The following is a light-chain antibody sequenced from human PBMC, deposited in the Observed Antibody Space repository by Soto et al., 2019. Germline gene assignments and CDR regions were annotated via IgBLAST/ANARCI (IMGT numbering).Light chain of an antibody. CDR2: KAS. J-gene: IGKJ1*01. CDR1: QSISSW. CDR3: QQYNSHSGT. V-gene: IGKV1-5*03. Sequence: DIQMTQSPSTLSASVGDRVTITCRASQSISSWLAWYQQKPGKVPKVLIYKASSLESGVPSRFSGSGSGTEFTLTISSLQPDDVATYYCQQYNSHSGTFGQGTKVEIK.